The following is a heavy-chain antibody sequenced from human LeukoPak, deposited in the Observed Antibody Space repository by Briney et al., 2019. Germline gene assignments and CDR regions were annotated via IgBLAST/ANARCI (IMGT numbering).Heavy chain of an antibody. V-gene: IGHV4-39*01. CDR2: IYTSGST. Sequence: SETLSLTCTVSGGSASSSTFSWGWIRQPPGKGLEWIGNIYTSGSTYYSPSLKSRVTMSVDTSKNQCSLKLTSVTAADTAVYFCARRGTASSGSYYFGHWGQGTLVTVSS. D-gene: IGHD6-19*01. CDR1: GGSASSSTFS. J-gene: IGHJ4*02. CDR3: ARRGTASSGSYYFGH.